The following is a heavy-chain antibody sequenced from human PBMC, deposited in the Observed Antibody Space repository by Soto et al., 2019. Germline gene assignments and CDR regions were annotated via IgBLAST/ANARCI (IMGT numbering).Heavy chain of an antibody. CDR1: GFTFSDYG. Sequence: LRLSCAASGFTFSDYGMHLVRQAPGKGLEWVAVISYRGGNTYYADSVKGRFTISRDNSRNTLYLQMNSLRPDDTAVFYCVRDLSDGDYTFDSWGQGTLVTVYS. J-gene: IGHJ4*02. CDR2: ISYRGGNT. CDR3: VRDLSDGDYTFDS. D-gene: IGHD4-17*01. V-gene: IGHV3-30*03.